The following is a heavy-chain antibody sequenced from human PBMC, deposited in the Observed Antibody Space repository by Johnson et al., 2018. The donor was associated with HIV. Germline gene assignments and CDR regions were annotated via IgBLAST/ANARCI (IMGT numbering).Heavy chain of an antibody. CDR3: ARDITAARPSAFDI. Sequence: VQLVESGGGLVQPGGSLRLSCAASGFTFTSYWMSWVRQAPGTGLEWVANIKQDGSEKYYVDSVKGRFTISRENAKNSLYLQMNSLRAEDTAVYYCARDITAARPSAFDIWGQGTMVTVSS. CDR2: IKQDGSEK. D-gene: IGHD6-6*01. CDR1: GFTFTSYW. J-gene: IGHJ3*02. V-gene: IGHV3-7*01.